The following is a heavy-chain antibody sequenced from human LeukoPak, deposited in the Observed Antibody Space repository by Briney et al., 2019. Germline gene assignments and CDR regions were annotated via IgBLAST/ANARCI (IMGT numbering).Heavy chain of an antibody. CDR2: IFYSGSA. Sequence: PSETLSLTCTVSGGSISSYCWSWIRQPPGKGLEWIGYIFYSGSANYNPSLKSRVTISVDTSKNQFSLKLSSVTAADTAVYYCARASAAGTLGYYYYHLMDVWGKGTTVTISS. CDR1: GGSISSYC. CDR3: ARASAAGTLGYYYYHLMDV. J-gene: IGHJ6*03. V-gene: IGHV4-59*01. D-gene: IGHD6-13*01.